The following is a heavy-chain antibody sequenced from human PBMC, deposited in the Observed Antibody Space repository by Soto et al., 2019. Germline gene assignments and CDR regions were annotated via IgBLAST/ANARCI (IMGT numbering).Heavy chain of an antibody. CDR2: MYNTGTT. CDR3: ARDLWGYCGTDCYPLDV. Sequence: PSETQSLTCTVSGGSNSAYYWSWIRQPPGKGLEWIGYMYNTGTTVYNPSFKSRVTISVDTSKNQFSLKLNSVTAADTAVYYCARDLWGYCGTDCYPLDVWGQGSTVTVSS. J-gene: IGHJ6*02. V-gene: IGHV4-59*01. D-gene: IGHD2-21*02. CDR1: GGSNSAYY.